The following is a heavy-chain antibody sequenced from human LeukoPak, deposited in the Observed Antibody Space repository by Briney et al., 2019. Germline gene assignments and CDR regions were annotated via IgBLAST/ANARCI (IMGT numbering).Heavy chain of an antibody. D-gene: IGHD3-3*01. CDR1: GYTFTSYA. V-gene: IGHV1-3*01. CDR3: ARAGVVDFWSGYISYYYGMDV. J-gene: IGHJ6*02. Sequence: ASVKVSCKASGYTFTSYAMHWVRQAPGQRLEWMGWINAGNGNTKYSQKFQGRVTITRDTSASTAYMELSSLRSEDTAVYYCARAGVVDFWSGYISYYYGMDVWGQGTTVTVSS. CDR2: INAGNGNT.